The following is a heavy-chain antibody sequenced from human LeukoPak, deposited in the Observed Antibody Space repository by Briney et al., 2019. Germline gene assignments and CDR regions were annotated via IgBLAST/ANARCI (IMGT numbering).Heavy chain of an antibody. CDR2: IYWNDDK. V-gene: IGHV2-5*01. Sequence: SGPTLVNPTQTLTLTCTFSGFSLSTSGVGVGWIRQPPGKALEWLALIYWNDDKRYSPSLKSRLTITKDTSKNQVVLTMTNMDPVDTATYYCAHIMRRRLLLLGASNWFDPWGQGTLVTVSS. CDR3: AHIMRRRLLLLGASNWFDP. J-gene: IGHJ5*02. D-gene: IGHD3-22*01. CDR1: GFSLSTSGVG.